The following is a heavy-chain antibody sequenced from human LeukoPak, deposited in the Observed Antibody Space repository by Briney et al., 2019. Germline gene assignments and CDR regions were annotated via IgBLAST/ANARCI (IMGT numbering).Heavy chain of an antibody. J-gene: IGHJ5*02. D-gene: IGHD2-2*01. CDR2: IYYSGST. Sequence: SQTLSLTCTVSGGSISSGDYYWSWIRQSPGKGLEWIGYIYYSGSTYYNPSLKSRVTISVDTSKNQFSLKLSSVTAADTAVYYCARAGAYCSSTSCYGQNWFDPSAREPWSPSPQ. CDR3: ARAGAYCSSTSCYGQNWFDP. V-gene: IGHV4-30-4*08. CDR1: GGSISSGDYY.